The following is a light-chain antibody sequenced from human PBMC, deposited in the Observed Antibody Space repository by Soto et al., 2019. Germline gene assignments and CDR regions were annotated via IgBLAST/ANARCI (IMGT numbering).Light chain of an antibody. Sequence: VMTQSPAALSVSPGERATLSCRAGQGVTTNFAWYQQKSGQPPRLLIYDVSIRATGVPARFSGTGSETDFTLTISGLQSEDSAVYFCQQYNNWPFSFGQGTRLEIK. CDR3: QQYNNWPFS. CDR1: QGVTTN. J-gene: IGKJ5*01. CDR2: DVS. V-gene: IGKV3-15*01.